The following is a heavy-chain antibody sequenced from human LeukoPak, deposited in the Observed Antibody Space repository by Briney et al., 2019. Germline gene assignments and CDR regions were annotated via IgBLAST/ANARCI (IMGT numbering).Heavy chain of an antibody. D-gene: IGHD3-22*01. Sequence: GGSLRLSCAASGFTFSSYAMSWVRQAPGKGLEWVSAISGSGGSTYYADSVKGRFTISGDNSKNTLYLQMNSLRAEDTAVYYCAKCPYYYDSSGLFDYWGQGTLVTVSS. CDR3: AKCPYYYDSSGLFDY. CDR2: ISGSGGST. V-gene: IGHV3-23*01. J-gene: IGHJ4*02. CDR1: GFTFSSYA.